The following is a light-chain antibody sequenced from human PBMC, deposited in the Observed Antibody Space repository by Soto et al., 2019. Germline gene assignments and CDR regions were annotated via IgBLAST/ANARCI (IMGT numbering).Light chain of an antibody. CDR2: TND. CDR3: AVWDDILNGHV. V-gene: IGLV1-44*01. Sequence: QSVLTQPPSASGTPGQRVTISCYGSSSNMGTNTVHWFQQFPGTAPKLLIYTNDQRPSGVPDRFSGSNSGTSASLAIRGLQSEDEADYYCAVWDDILNGHVFGTGTKLTVL. CDR1: SSNMGTNT. J-gene: IGLJ1*01.